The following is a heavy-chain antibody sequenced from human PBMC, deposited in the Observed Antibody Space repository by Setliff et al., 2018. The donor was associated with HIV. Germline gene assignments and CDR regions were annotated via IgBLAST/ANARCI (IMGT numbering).Heavy chain of an antibody. CDR1: GYTFTDYF. Sequence: ASVKVSCKASGYTFTDYFLHWVRQAPGQGLEWMGWISPHNGDKNIPQRFRGRVTLIRDTSISTAYMELSGLRSDDTAMYYCARQLSNSLDYWGQGTLVTVSS. J-gene: IGHJ4*02. V-gene: IGHV1-2*02. CDR2: ISPHNGDK. CDR3: ARQLSNSLDY. D-gene: IGHD7-27*01.